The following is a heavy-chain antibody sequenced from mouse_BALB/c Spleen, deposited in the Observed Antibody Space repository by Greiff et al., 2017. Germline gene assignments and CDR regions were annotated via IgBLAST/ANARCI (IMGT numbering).Heavy chain of an antibody. CDR3: ARSYGNYGYYAMDY. J-gene: IGHJ4*01. CDR2: ISSGSSTI. D-gene: IGHD2-1*01. Sequence: EVMLVESGGGLVQPGGSRKLSCAASGFTFSSFGMHWVRQAPEKGLEWVAYISSGSSTIYYADTVKGRFTISRDNPKNTLFLQITSLRSEDTAMYYCARSYGNYGYYAMDYWGQGTSVTVSS. V-gene: IGHV5-17*02. CDR1: GFTFSSFG.